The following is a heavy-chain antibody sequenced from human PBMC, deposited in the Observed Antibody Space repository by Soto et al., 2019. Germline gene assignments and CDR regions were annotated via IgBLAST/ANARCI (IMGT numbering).Heavy chain of an antibody. CDR3: ARTKPPTAAGIAFDI. D-gene: IGHD6-19*01. J-gene: IGHJ3*02. Sequence: ASVKVSCKASGYTFTGYYMHWVRQAPGQGLEWMGWINPNSGGTNYAQKFQGWVTMTRDMSISTAYMELSRLRSDDTAVYYCARTKPPTAAGIAFDIWGQGTMVTVSS. CDR1: GYTFTGYY. CDR2: INPNSGGT. V-gene: IGHV1-2*04.